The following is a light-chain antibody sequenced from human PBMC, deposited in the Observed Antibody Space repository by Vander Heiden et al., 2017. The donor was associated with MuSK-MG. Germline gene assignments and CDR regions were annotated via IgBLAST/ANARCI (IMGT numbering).Light chain of an antibody. J-gene: IGKJ2*01. CDR3: QQYNDWPLYT. V-gene: IGKV3-15*01. CDR1: QSVSSS. Sequence: EIVMTKSPATLSVSPGERVTLSCRASQSVSSSLAWYQQKPGQAPRLLIFGASSRATGIPARFSGSGSGTEFTLTISSRQSEDFAVYYCQQYNDWPLYTFGQGTKLEIK. CDR2: GAS.